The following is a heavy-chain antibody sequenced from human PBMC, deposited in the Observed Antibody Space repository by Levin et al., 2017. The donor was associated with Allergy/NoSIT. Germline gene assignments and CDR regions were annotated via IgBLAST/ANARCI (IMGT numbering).Heavy chain of an antibody. CDR3: AKDRQGTVGY. CDR1: GFTFRSYG. J-gene: IGHJ4*02. V-gene: IGHV3-30*18. CDR2: ISYDGSNK. Sequence: LSLTCAASGFTFRSYGMHWVRQAPGKGLEWVAVISYDGSNKYYADSVKGRFTISRDNSKNTLYLQMNSLRAEDTAVYYCAKDRQGTVGYWGQGTLVTVSS.